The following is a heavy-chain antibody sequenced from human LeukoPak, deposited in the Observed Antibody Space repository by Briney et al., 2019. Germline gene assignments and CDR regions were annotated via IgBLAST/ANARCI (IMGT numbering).Heavy chain of an antibody. CDR1: GYTFTSYD. V-gene: IGHV1-8*01. D-gene: IGHD3-10*01. Sequence: ASVKVSCKASGYTFTSYDINWVRQATGQGLEWMGWMNPNSGNTGYAQKFQGRVTMTRNTSISTAYMELSSLRSDDTAVYYCARDMRPHYYYGSGSYFDYWGQGTLVTVSS. J-gene: IGHJ4*02. CDR2: MNPNSGNT. CDR3: ARDMRPHYYYGSGSYFDY.